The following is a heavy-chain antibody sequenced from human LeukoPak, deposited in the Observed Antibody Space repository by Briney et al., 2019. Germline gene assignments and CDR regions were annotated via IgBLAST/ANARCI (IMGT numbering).Heavy chain of an antibody. CDR2: ISYDGSNK. Sequence: GGSLRLSCAASGFTFSSYAMSWVRQAPGKGLEWVAVISYDGSNKYYADSVKSRFTISRDNSKNTLYLQMNSLRAEDTAVYYCARDPSSSWYVDYWGQGTLVTVSS. D-gene: IGHD6-13*01. CDR1: GFTFSSYA. V-gene: IGHV3-30-3*01. J-gene: IGHJ4*02. CDR3: ARDPSSSWYVDY.